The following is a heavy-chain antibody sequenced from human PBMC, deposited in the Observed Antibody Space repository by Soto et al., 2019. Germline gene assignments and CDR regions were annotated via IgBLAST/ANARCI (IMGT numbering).Heavy chain of an antibody. J-gene: IGHJ4*02. CDR1: GFTFSSYW. D-gene: IGHD3-22*01. CDR2: INSDGSST. CDR3: ARGHYDDSSCYYYKGDY. Sequence: GGSLRLSCAASGFTFSSYWMHWVRQAPGKGLVWVSRINSDGSSTSYAESVKGRFTISRDNAKNTLYLQMNSLRAEDTAVYYCARGHYDDSSCYYYKGDYWGQGTLVTVSS. V-gene: IGHV3-74*01.